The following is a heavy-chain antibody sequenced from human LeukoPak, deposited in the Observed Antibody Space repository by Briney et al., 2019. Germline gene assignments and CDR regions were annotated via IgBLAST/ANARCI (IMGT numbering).Heavy chain of an antibody. V-gene: IGHV3-15*01. D-gene: IGHD1-26*01. CDR2: IKSKTEDGTT. Sequence: PGGSLRLSCAASGFNNVWMSWVRPAPGQGLEWVGRIKSKTEDGTTDYAAPVKGRFTISRDDSKSTLYPQMNGLKTEDTAVYYCTSEDQGGFDYWGQGTLVTVSS. CDR3: TSEDQGGFDY. CDR1: GFNNVW. J-gene: IGHJ4*02.